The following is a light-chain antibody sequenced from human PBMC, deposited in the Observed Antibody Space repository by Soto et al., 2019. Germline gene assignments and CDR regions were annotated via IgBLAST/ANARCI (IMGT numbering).Light chain of an antibody. Sequence: DKHMAQSHVILCGTEVVIVTITCRASQTISSWLAWYQQKPGKAPKLLIYKASTLKSGVPSRFSGSGSGTEFTLTISSLPPDDFATYYCQHYNSYGTFGQGTKGDI. CDR2: KAS. V-gene: IGKV1-5*03. J-gene: IGKJ1*01. CDR1: QTISSW. CDR3: QHYNSYGT.